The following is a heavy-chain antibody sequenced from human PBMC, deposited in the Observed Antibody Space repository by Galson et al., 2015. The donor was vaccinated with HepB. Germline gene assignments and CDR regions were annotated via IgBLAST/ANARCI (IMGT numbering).Heavy chain of an antibody. D-gene: IGHD2-15*01. CDR2: INQDGSEK. CDR3: ARDGVAAGVYFDY. V-gene: IGHV3-7*03. J-gene: IGHJ4*02. Sequence: SLRLSCAASGFAFSSHWMSWVRQAPGKGLEWVANINQDGSEKYYVDSVRGRFTISRDNTNNLLYLQMNSLRADDTGVYYCARDGVAAGVYFDYWGQTTLVTVSS. CDR1: GFAFSSHW.